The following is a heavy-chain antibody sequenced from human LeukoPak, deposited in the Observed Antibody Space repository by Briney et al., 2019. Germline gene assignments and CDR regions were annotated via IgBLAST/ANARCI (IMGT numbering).Heavy chain of an antibody. J-gene: IGHJ4*02. V-gene: IGHV4-59*01. Sequence: PSETLSLTCTGSGGSISSYYWSWIRQPPGKGLEWIGYIYYSGSTNYNPSLKSRVTISVDTSKNQFSLKLSSVTAADTAVYYCARDSGYYDLDYWGQGTLVTVSS. D-gene: IGHD3-22*01. CDR2: IYYSGST. CDR1: GGSISSYY. CDR3: ARDSGYYDLDY.